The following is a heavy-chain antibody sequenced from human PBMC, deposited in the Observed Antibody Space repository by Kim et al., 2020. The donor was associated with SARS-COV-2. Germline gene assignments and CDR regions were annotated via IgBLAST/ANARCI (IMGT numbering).Heavy chain of an antibody. CDR1: GFTFDDYA. D-gene: IGHD3-9*01. CDR3: AKDLTTYYDILTGPFDY. CDR2: ISWNSGSI. Sequence: GGSLRLSCAASGFTFDDYAMHWVRQAPGKGLEWVSGISWNSGSIGYADSVKGRFTISRDNAKNSLYLQMNSLRAEDTALYYCAKDLTTYYDILTGPFDYCGHRTLVTVSP. J-gene: IGHJ4*01. V-gene: IGHV3-9*01.